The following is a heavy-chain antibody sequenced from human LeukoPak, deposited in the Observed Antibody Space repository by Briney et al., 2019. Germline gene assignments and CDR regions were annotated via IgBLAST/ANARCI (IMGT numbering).Heavy chain of an antibody. CDR2: IKQDGSEK. CDR1: GFTFSSYS. J-gene: IGHJ6*02. D-gene: IGHD2-2*01. CDR3: ARAYCSSTSCHYGMDV. Sequence: GGSLRLSCAASGFTFSSYSMSWVRQAPGKGLEWVANIKQDGSEKYYVDSVKGRFTISRDNAKNSLYLQMNSLRAEDTAVYYCARAYCSSTSCHYGMDVWGQGTTVTVSS. V-gene: IGHV3-7*03.